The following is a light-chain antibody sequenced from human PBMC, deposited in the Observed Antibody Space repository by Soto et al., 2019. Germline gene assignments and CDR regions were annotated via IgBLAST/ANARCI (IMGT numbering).Light chain of an antibody. Sequence: QSVLTQPRSVSGSPGQSVTISCTGTSSDVGGYNYVSWYQQHPGKAPKLLIYDVTKRPSGVPDRFSGSKSGNTAALTISGLQAEDEAEYFCSSYAGSYTWIFGSGTKLTVL. CDR2: DVT. J-gene: IGLJ1*01. V-gene: IGLV2-11*01. CDR3: SSYAGSYTWI. CDR1: SSDVGGYNY.